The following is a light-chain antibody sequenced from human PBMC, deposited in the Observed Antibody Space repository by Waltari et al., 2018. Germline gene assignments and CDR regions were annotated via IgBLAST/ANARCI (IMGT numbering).Light chain of an antibody. CDR3: TSYAGNNKVV. V-gene: IGLV2-8*01. CDR2: DVN. CDR1: NRAVRAFHV. Sequence: QSALTQPPSASGSPGQSVTISCPGANRAVRAFHVVSRYQQHPGKAPKVIIFDVNKRPSGVPDRFSGSKSGNTASLTVSGLQAEDEADYYCTSYAGNNKVVFGGGTSLTVL. J-gene: IGLJ2*01.